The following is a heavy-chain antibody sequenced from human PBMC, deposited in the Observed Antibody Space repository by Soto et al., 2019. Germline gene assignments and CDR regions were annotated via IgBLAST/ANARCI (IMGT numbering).Heavy chain of an antibody. CDR2: TSYSGTT. J-gene: IGHJ1*01. Sequence: PSETLSLTCTVSGGSMSSGIYYWSWIRQPPGKGLECIGFTSYSGTTYYNTSLWSRVSMSVDTSKNQFSLHVNSVTAADTAVYYFATMGPPVTGLNHFPHWAQGTLVTVS. CDR1: GGSMSSGIYY. V-gene: IGHV4-30-4*01. CDR3: ATMGPPVTGLNHFPH. D-gene: IGHD4-17*01.